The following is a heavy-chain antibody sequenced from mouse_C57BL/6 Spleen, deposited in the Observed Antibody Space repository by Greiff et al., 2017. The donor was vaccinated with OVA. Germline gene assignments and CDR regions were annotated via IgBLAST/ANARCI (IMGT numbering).Heavy chain of an antibody. D-gene: IGHD4-1*01. Sequence: EVKLMESGGGLVQPGGSLSLSCAASGFTFTDYYMSWVRQPPGKALEWLGFLRNKANGYTTEYSASVKGRFTISRDNSQSILYLQMNALRAEDSATYYCARYELGREDYFDYWGQGTTLTVSS. CDR2: LRNKANGYTT. V-gene: IGHV7-3*01. J-gene: IGHJ2*01. CDR1: GFTFTDYY. CDR3: ARYELGREDYFDY.